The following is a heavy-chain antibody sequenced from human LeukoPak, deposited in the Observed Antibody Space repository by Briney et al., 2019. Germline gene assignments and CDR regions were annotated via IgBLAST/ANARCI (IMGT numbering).Heavy chain of an antibody. Sequence: GGSLRLSCATSGFTFSRYGVHWVRQAPGKGLEWVALKRYDGSNEYYADSVKGRFTISRDTSKNTVYLQMNSLRDEDTAVYYCARDLYSSSFDYWGQGTLATVSS. J-gene: IGHJ4*02. CDR1: GFTFSRYG. D-gene: IGHD6-13*01. CDR3: ARDLYSSSFDY. V-gene: IGHV3-30*02. CDR2: KRYDGSNE.